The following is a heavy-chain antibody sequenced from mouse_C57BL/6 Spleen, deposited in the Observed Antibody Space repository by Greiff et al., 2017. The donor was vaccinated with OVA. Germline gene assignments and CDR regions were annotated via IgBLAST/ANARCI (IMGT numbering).Heavy chain of an antibody. CDR2: INPGSGGT. Sequence: QVQLQQSGAELVRPGTSVKVSCKASGYAFTNYLIEWVKQRPGQGLEWIGVINPGSGGTNYNEKFKGKATLTADKSSSTAYMQLSSLTSEDSAVYFCARGYIFAYWGQGTLVTVSA. D-gene: IGHD1-2*01. V-gene: IGHV1-54*01. CDR3: ARGYIFAY. J-gene: IGHJ3*01. CDR1: GYAFTNYL.